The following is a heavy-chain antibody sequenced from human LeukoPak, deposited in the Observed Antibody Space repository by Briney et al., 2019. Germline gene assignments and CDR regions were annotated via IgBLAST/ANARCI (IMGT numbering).Heavy chain of an antibody. V-gene: IGHV3-9*01. J-gene: IGHJ4*02. D-gene: IGHD5-24*01. CDR3: TRYNNDHFDY. CDR1: GFTFDDYA. Sequence: GGSLRLSCAASGFTFDDYAMHWVRQAPGKGLEWVSGISWNSGSIGYADSVKGRFTISRDNSKNTMSVQMDDLRAEDTAVYYCTRYNNDHFDYWGQGTLVTVSS. CDR2: ISWNSGSI.